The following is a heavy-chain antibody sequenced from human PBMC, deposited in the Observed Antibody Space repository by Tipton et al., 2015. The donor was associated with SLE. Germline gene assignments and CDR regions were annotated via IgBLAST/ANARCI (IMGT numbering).Heavy chain of an antibody. Sequence: LRLSCAVYDGSFSGYCWSWIRQPPGKGLEWIGEINHSGTTNYDPSLKSRATISVDTSKNQFSLKLSSVAAADTAVYYCARDPFRGLAVAASAYWGQGILVTVSS. CDR2: INHSGTT. CDR1: DGSFSGYC. D-gene: IGHD6-19*01. CDR3: ARDPFRGLAVAASAY. V-gene: IGHV4-34*01. J-gene: IGHJ4*02.